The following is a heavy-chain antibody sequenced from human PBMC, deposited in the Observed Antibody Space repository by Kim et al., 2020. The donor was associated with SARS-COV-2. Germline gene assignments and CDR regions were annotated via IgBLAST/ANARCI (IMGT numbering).Heavy chain of an antibody. D-gene: IGHD6-13*01. V-gene: IGHV3-21*01. CDR3: ARVAAGVDY. Sequence: SYIYYAASVKGRFTISRDNAKNSLYLKMNGLRAEDTAVYYCARVAAGVDYWGQGTLVTVSS. J-gene: IGHJ4*02. CDR2: SYI.